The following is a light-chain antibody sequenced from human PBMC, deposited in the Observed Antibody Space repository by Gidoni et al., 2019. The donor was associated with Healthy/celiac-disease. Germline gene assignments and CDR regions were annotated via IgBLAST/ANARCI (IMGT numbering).Light chain of an antibody. CDR3: QQRGRWPLT. J-gene: IGKJ4*01. Sequence: EIVSTQSPDTLSLSPGERATLSCRASQSLGTFLVWYQHKPGQAPRLLIYGASTRSTGVPARFSGAGSGTDFTLTIASLEPEDFAIYYCQQRGRWPLTFGGGTRVEI. V-gene: IGKV3-11*01. CDR1: QSLGTF. CDR2: GAS.